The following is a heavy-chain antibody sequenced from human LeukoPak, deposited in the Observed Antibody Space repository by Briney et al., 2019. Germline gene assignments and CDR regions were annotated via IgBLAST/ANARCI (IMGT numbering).Heavy chain of an antibody. CDR3: ARDIVVVPAAIRIWFDP. CDR2: INPNSGGT. V-gene: IGHV1-2*02. CDR1: GYTFTGYY. J-gene: IGHJ5*02. D-gene: IGHD2-2*02. Sequence: ASVKVSCKASGYTFTGYYMHWVRQAPGQGLERMGWINPNSGGTNYAQKFQGRVTMTRDTSISTAYLERSRLRSDDTAVYYCARDIVVVPAAIRIWFDPWGQGTLVTVSS.